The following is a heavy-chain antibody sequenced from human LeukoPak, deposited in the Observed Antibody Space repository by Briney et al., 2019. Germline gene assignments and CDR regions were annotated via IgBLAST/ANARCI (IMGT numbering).Heavy chain of an antibody. V-gene: IGHV4-61*01. D-gene: IGHD3-22*01. CDR2: IYYSGST. J-gene: IGHJ6*02. CDR3: ARDGQTYYYDSSAHKGYYYYGMDV. Sequence: PSETLSLTCTVSGGSVSSGSYYWSWIRQPPGKGLEWIGYIYYSGSTNYNPSLKSRVTISVDTSKNQFSLKLSSVTAADTAVYYCARDGQTYYYDSSAHKGYYYYGMDVWGQGTTVTVSS. CDR1: GGSVSSGSYY.